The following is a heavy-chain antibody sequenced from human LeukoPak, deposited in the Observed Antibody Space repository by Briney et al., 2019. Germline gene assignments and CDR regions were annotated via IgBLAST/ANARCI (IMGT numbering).Heavy chain of an antibody. V-gene: IGHV1-69*13. J-gene: IGHJ4*02. D-gene: IGHD3-22*01. CDR3: ARAEYYYDSSAIDY. CDR2: IIPIFGTA. CDR1: GGTFSSYA. Sequence: GASVKVSCKASGGTFSSYAISWVRQAPGQGLGWMGGIIPIFGTANYAQKFQGRVTITADESTSTAYMELSSLRSEDTAVYYCARAEYYYDSSAIDYWGQGTLVTVSS.